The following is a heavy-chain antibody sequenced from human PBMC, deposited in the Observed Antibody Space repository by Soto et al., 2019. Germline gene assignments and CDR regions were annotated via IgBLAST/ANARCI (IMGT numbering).Heavy chain of an antibody. Sequence: AAETLSLTCTVSGGSISSYYCICIRHPPVKGLEWIGYIYYSGSTNYNPSLKSRVTISVDTSKNQFSLKLSSVTAADTAVYYCARVGGGYYYYYYGMDVWGQGTTVTVSS. V-gene: IGHV4-59*01. CDR2: IYYSGST. CDR1: GGSISSYY. J-gene: IGHJ6*02. CDR3: ARVGGGYYYYYYGMDV. D-gene: IGHD3-16*01.